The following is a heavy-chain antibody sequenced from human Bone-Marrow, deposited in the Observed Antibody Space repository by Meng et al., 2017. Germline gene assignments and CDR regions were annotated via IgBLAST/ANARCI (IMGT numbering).Heavy chain of an antibody. V-gene: IGHV1-46*01. J-gene: IGHJ1*01. CDR2: INPSGGST. Sequence: ASVKVSCKASGYTFTSYYMHWVRQAPGQGLEWMGIINPSGGSTSYAQKLQGRVTMTRDTSTSTVYMELSSLRSEDTAVYYCARDRVIVGATNLEYFQHWGQGTLVTVSS. CDR3: ARDRVIVGATNLEYFQH. CDR1: GYTFTSYY. D-gene: IGHD1-26*01.